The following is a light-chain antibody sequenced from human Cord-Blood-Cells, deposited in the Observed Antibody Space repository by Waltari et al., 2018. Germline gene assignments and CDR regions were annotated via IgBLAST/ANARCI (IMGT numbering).Light chain of an antibody. CDR1: SSDAGGYNY. CDR2: DVS. V-gene: IGLV2-14*01. CDR3: SSYTSSSTWV. J-gene: IGLJ3*02. Sequence: QSALTQPASVSGSPGQSITIACTGTSSDAGGYNYVPWYQQHPGKAPKLMIYDVSKRPSGVSNRFSGSKSGNTASLTISGLQAEDEADYYCSSYTSSSTWVFGGGTKLTVL.